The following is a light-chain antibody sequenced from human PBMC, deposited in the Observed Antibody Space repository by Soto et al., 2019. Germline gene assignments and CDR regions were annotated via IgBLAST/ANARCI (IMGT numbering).Light chain of an antibody. CDR2: GAS. CDR3: LQDYNYPLT. Sequence: AIQLTQSPSALSASVGDRVTITCRASLGIRYDLGWYQQKPGEAPRLLVYGASTLQSGVPSRFSGSGSGTEFTLTISSLQLEDFGTYYCLQDYNYPLTFGGGTRLEI. V-gene: IGKV1-6*02. J-gene: IGKJ4*01. CDR1: LGIRYD.